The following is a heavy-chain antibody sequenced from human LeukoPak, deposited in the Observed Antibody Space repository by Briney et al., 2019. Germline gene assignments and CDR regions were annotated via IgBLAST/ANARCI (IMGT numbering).Heavy chain of an antibody. V-gene: IGHV4-38-2*02. J-gene: IGHJ4*02. Sequence: PSETLSLTCNVSGYSISSGYYWAWIRQSPGKGLGWIGSIYHSGSTYYNPSLKSRVTMSVDTSKKQFSLNLSSVTAADTAVYYCATTPREYSSTWYYFDYWGQGILVTVSS. CDR3: ATTPREYSSTWYYFDY. CDR1: GYSISSGYY. D-gene: IGHD6-13*01. CDR2: IYHSGST.